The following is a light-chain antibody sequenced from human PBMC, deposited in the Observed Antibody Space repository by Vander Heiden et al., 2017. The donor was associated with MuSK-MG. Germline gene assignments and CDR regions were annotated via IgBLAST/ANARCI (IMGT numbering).Light chain of an antibody. J-gene: IGKJ4*01. CDR2: SGP. CDR1: LSLSSTS. Sequence: ALPHSPGTLSLSPGERATLSCRASLSLSSTSLAWYQQRAGQAPRLLFYSGPSRTTGIPDRFSAGGSGTDFTLTISRLEPEDFAVYYCQQWGTSPLTFGGGTKVEIK. V-gene: IGKV3-20*01. CDR3: QQWGTSPLT.